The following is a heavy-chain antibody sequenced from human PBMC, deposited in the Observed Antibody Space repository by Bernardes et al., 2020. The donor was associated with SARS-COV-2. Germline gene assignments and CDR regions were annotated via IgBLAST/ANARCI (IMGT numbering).Heavy chain of an antibody. V-gene: IGHV4-4*07. CDR1: GGSMSGYY. J-gene: IGHJ4*02. CDR3: VKDSNRGGLYFDY. D-gene: IGHD6-13*01. Sequence: SETLSLTCTVSGGSMSGYYWTWIRQPAGKGPEWIGRIFTNGRNNYNPSLRSRVTMSIDTSRKQLSLKLTSVTAADTALYFCVKDSNRGGLYFDYWGQGIQVTVSS. CDR2: IFTNGRN.